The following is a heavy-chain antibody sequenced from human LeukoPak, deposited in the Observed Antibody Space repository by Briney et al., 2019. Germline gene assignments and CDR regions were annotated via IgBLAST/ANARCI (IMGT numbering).Heavy chain of an antibody. J-gene: IGHJ6*03. CDR2: ISSNGGST. Sequence: GGSLRLSCAASGFTFSSYAMHWVRQPPGKGLEYVSAISSNGGSTYYANSVKGRFTISRDNSKNTLYLQMGSLRAEDMAVYYCARDAPYYYGSGSYHQYYYYYYMDVWGKGTTVTVSS. V-gene: IGHV3-64*01. CDR3: ARDAPYYYGSGSYHQYYYYYYMDV. CDR1: GFTFSSYA. D-gene: IGHD3-10*01.